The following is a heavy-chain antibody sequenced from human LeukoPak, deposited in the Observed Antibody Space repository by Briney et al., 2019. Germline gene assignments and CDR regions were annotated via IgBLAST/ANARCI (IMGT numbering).Heavy chain of an antibody. V-gene: IGHV1-8*01. D-gene: IGHD3-22*01. J-gene: IGHJ4*02. CDR1: GYTFTSYD. CDR2: MNPNSGNT. CDR3: ARHPSRRENYYDSSGYGDY. Sequence: ASVKVSCKASGYTFTSYDINWVRQATGQGLEWMGWMNPNSGNTGYAQKFQGRVTMARNTSISTAYMDLSSLRSEDTAVYYCARHPSRRENYYDSSGYGDYWGQGTLVTVSS.